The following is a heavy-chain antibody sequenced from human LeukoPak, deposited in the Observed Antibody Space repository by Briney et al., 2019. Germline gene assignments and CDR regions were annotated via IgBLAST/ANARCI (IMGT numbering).Heavy chain of an antibody. Sequence: ASVKVSCKASGYTFTSYGISWVRQAPGQGLEWMGWISAYNGNTNYAQKLQGRVTMTTDTSTSTAYMELRSLRSDDTAVYYCARVTFWSSRHYDFWSGSMYYFDYWGQGTLVTVSS. CDR1: GYTFTSYG. V-gene: IGHV1-18*01. D-gene: IGHD3-3*01. CDR2: ISAYNGNT. CDR3: ARVTFWSSRHYDFWSGSMYYFDY. J-gene: IGHJ4*02.